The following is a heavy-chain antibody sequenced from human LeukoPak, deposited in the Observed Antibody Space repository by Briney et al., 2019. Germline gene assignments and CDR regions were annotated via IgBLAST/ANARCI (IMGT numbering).Heavy chain of an antibody. Sequence: PGGSLRLSCAASGFTVSSNYMSWVRQAPGKGLEWVSVIYSGGSTYYADSVKGRFTISRDNSKNTLYLQMNSLRAEDTAVYYCARDGSYGGNRTFDYWGQGTLVTVSS. CDR2: IYSGGST. J-gene: IGHJ4*02. CDR3: ARDGSYGGNRTFDY. V-gene: IGHV3-66*02. CDR1: GFTVSSNY. D-gene: IGHD4-23*01.